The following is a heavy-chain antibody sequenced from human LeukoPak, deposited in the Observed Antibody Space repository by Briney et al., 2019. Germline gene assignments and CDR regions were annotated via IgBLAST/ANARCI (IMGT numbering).Heavy chain of an antibody. V-gene: IGHV4-59*12. D-gene: IGHD3-16*01. Sequence: SETLSLTCTFSGDSFSSYYWTWIRQPTGMGLEWIGHIVYSGTTNYNPSLKSRVTMLIDTSKNQFSLKLNSVTAADTAVYYCARRYVWGSLNYFDYWGQGTLVTVSS. J-gene: IGHJ4*02. CDR2: IVYSGTT. CDR1: GDSFSSYY. CDR3: ARRYVWGSLNYFDY.